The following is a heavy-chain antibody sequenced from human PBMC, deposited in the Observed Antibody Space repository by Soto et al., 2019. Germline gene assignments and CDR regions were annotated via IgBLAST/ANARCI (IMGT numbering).Heavy chain of an antibody. Sequence: EVQLVESGGGLVQPGGSLRLSCAASGFTFSSYWMHWVRQAPGKGLVWVSRINSGGTTTNYADSVKGRFTISRDNAKNTVYLQMNSLRAEDTAVYYCASSATGIYGDYNWGQGTLVTVSS. CDR3: ASSATGIYGDYN. CDR2: INSGGTTT. V-gene: IGHV3-74*02. J-gene: IGHJ4*02. D-gene: IGHD4-17*01. CDR1: GFTFSSYW.